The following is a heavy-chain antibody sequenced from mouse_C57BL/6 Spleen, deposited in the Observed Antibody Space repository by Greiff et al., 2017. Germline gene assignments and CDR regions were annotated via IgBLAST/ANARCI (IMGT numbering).Heavy chain of an antibody. D-gene: IGHD1-1*01. CDR1: GYTFTDYY. J-gene: IGHJ3*01. CDR2: INPNNGGT. V-gene: IGHV1-26*01. Sequence: VQLQQSGPELVKPGASVKISCKASGYTFTDYYMNWVKQSHGKSLEWIGDINPNNGGTSYNQKFKGKATLTVDKSSRTAYMELRSLTSEDSAVYYCASPFYYYGSGAYWGQGTLVTVSA. CDR3: ASPFYYYGSGAY.